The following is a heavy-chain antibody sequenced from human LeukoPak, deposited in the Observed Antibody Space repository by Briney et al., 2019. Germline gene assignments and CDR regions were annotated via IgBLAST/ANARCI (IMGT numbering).Heavy chain of an antibody. D-gene: IGHD3-10*01. V-gene: IGHV1-2*06. CDR3: ASKGLWFGELLEPHAFDI. J-gene: IGHJ3*02. Sequence: GASVKVSCKASGYTFTGYYMHWVRQAPGQGLEWMGRINPNSGGTNYAQKFQGRVTMTRDTSISTAYMELSRLRSDDTAVYYCASKGLWFGELLEPHAFDIWGQGTMVTVSS. CDR1: GYTFTGYY. CDR2: INPNSGGT.